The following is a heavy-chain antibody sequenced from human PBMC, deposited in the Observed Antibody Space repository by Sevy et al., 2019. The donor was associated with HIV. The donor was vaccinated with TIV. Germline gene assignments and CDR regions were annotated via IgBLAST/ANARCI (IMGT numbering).Heavy chain of an antibody. V-gene: IGHV1-2*06. J-gene: IGHJ4*02. CDR3: AYTKFMRSHFDS. D-gene: IGHD3-16*01. Sequence: ASVKVSCKASGNTVTGYYLHWVRQSPRQGLEWMGRINPNTGGTLYGEKFQGRITMTRDTSVNTVYMEMSRLQFDDSALYYCAYTKFMRSHFDSWGQGTLVTVSS. CDR1: GNTVTGYY. CDR2: INPNTGGT.